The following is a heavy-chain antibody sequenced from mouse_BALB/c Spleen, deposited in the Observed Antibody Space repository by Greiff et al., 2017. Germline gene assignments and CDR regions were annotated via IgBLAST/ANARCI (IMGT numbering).Heavy chain of an antibody. CDR1: GYSFTSYYV. V-gene: IGHV3-2*02. CDR2: ISYSGST. CDR3: AKRCGNSYGFDY. J-gene: IGHJ2*01. D-gene: IGHD1-1*01. Sequence: EVQLQESGPGLVKPCQSLSLSCTASGYSFTSYYVRYWIRQFPGNNLECMGIISYSGSTSYNQTLKSRISITRDTSNNQFFLQLNSVTTEDTATYCCAKRCGNSYGFDYWGQGTTLTVSS.